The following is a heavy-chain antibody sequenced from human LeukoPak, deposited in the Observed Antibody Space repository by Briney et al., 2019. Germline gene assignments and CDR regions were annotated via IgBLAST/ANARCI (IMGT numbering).Heavy chain of an antibody. Sequence: RPGGSLRLSCAASGFTFSSYSMNWVRQAPGRGLEWVSSISSSSSYIYYADSVKGRFTISRDNAKNSLYLQMNSLRAEDTAVYYCARDEGPYGSGSYFRRYYFDYWGQGTLVTVSS. CDR3: ARDEGPYGSGSYFRRYYFDY. V-gene: IGHV3-21*01. CDR1: GFTFSSYS. J-gene: IGHJ4*02. D-gene: IGHD3-10*01. CDR2: ISSSSSYI.